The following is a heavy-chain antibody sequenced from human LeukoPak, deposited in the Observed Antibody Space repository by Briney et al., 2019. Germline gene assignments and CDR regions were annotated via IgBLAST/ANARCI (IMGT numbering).Heavy chain of an antibody. CDR3: GRGNIVSAGIGEFDC. D-gene: IGHD2-2*02. V-gene: IGHV3-53*01. J-gene: IGHJ4*02. Sequence: PGGSLRLSCAASGFTVSSNYMSWLRQAPGKGVEWVSDIYSGGSTNYSDSVKGRFTLLRNNSKNTVYFQKKSLRGGGTAGVLCGRGNIVSAGIGEFDCWGQGTLVTVSS. CDR2: IYSGGST. CDR1: GFTVSSNY.